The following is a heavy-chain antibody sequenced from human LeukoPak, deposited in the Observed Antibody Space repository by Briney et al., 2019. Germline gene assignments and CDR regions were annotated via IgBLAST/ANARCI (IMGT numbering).Heavy chain of an antibody. V-gene: IGHV3-15*01. CDR1: GFKFSDAW. CDR2: MKSLVSGGTS. J-gene: IGHJ6*02. D-gene: IGHD1-26*01. Sequence: GGSLRLSCAASGFKFSDAWMSWVRQAPGKGLEWVGRMKSLVSGGTSDYAAPEKGRFSISRDDSKNTAYLHMNTLKTEDTAVYYCKWELHVYYGKDVWGQGTTVTVSS. CDR3: KWELHVYYGKDV.